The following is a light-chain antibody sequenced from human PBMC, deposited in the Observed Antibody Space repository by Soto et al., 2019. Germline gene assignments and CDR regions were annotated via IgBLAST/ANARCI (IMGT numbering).Light chain of an antibody. CDR1: QSISNY. Sequence: DIQVTQSPSSLSASVGSRVTITCRASQSISNYLNWFQQKPMKAPKLLIYAASSLQGGVSSRFSGSGSGTDFTLSITTLQPEDFATYYCQQAYSAPWTFGQGTK. V-gene: IGKV1-39*01. CDR3: QQAYSAPWT. J-gene: IGKJ1*01. CDR2: AAS.